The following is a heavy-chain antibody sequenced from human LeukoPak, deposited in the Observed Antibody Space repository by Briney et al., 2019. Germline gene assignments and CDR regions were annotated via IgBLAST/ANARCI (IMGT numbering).Heavy chain of an antibody. J-gene: IGHJ4*02. Sequence: ASVKVSCKASGGTFSSYAISWVRQAPGQGLEWMGGIIPIFGTANYAQKFQERVTITRDMSTSTAYMELSSLRSEDTAVYYCAALGDYDFWRGPLDYWGQGTLVTVSS. D-gene: IGHD3-3*01. V-gene: IGHV1-69*05. CDR1: GGTFSSYA. CDR2: IIPIFGTA. CDR3: AALGDYDFWRGPLDY.